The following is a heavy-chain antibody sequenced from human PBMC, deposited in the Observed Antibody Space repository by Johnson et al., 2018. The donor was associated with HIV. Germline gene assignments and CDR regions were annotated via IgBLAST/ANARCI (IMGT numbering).Heavy chain of an antibody. Sequence: VQLVESGGGLVQPGRSLRLSCAASGFTFDDYAMHWVRQAPGKGLEWVSGISWNSGSIGYADSVKGRFTISRDNAKNSLYLQMNSLRAEDTDVYFCAKVHIAARWSDAFDIWGLGTLVTVSS. CDR1: GFTFDDYA. D-gene: IGHD6-6*01. V-gene: IGHV3-9*01. CDR3: AKVHIAARWSDAFDI. J-gene: IGHJ3*02. CDR2: ISWNSGSI.